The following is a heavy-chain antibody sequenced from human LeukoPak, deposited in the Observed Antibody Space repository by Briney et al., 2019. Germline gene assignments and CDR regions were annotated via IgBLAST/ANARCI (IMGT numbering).Heavy chain of an antibody. CDR2: ISAYNGNT. V-gene: IGHV1-8*01. CDR3: ARGGWKQQLDGMDA. CDR1: GYTFTGYD. J-gene: IGHJ6*02. D-gene: IGHD6-13*01. Sequence: ASVKVSCKASGYTFTGYDINWVRQATGQGLEWMGWISAYNGNTNYAQKLQGRVTMTRNTSISTAYMELSSLRSEDTAVYYCARGGWKQQLDGMDAWGQGTTVTVSS.